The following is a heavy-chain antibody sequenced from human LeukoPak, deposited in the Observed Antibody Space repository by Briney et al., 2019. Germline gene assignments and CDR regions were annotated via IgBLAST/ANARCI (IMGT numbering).Heavy chain of an antibody. V-gene: IGHV4-34*01. CDR2: INHSGST. J-gene: IGHJ4*02. D-gene: IGHD4-17*01. Sequence: SETLSLTCAVYGGSFSGYYWGWIRQPPGKGLEWIGEINHSGSTNYNPSLKSRVTISVDTSKNQFSLKLSSVTAADTAVYYCATTASSGGYGARYWGQGTLVTVSS. CDR3: ATTASSGGYGARY. CDR1: GGSFSGYY.